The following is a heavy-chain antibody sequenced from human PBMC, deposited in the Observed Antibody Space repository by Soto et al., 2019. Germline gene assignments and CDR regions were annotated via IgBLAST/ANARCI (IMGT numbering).Heavy chain of an antibody. V-gene: IGHV1-2*02. D-gene: IGHD1-26*01. J-gene: IGHJ4*02. Sequence: GASVKVSCKASGYTFTGYYMHWVRQAPGQGLEWMGWINPNSGGTNYAQKFQGRVTMTRDTSISTAYMELSRLRSDDTAVYYCARDRIVGATGFDYWGQGTLLTVSS. CDR1: GYTFTGYY. CDR3: ARDRIVGATGFDY. CDR2: INPNSGGT.